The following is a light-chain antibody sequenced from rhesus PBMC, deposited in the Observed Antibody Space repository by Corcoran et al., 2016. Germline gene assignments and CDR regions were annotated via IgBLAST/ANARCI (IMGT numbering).Light chain of an antibody. CDR2: KAS. V-gene: IGKV1-74*01. Sequence: DIQMTQSPSSLSASVGDRVTITCRTSENVNNYLNWYQQKQGKAPKLLIYKASTLQSGVPSRFSGSGSGTDYTFTISSLQSEDVATYYCQHNYGTPLTFGGGTKVEIK. CDR3: QHNYGTPLT. CDR1: ENVNNY. J-gene: IGKJ4*01.